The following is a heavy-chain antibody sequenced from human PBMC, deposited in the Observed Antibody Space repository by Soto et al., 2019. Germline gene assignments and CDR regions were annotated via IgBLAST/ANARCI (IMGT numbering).Heavy chain of an antibody. CDR2: IWYDGSNK. CDR1: GFTFSSYG. J-gene: IGHJ4*02. CDR3: ARDRILSPDY. V-gene: IGHV3-33*01. Sequence: QVQLVESGGGVVQPGRSLRLSCAASGFTFSSYGMHWVRQAPGKGLEWVAVIWYDGSNKYYADSVKGRFTISRDNSKNTLSLQMNSLRAEDTAVYYCARDRILSPDYWGPGTLVTDSS.